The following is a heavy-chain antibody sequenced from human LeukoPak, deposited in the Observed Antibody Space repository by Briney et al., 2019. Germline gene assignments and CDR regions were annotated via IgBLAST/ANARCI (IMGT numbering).Heavy chain of an antibody. J-gene: IGHJ4*02. CDR3: ASDCSSTSCYTLDY. D-gene: IGHD2-2*02. CDR2: ISGSGGST. Sequence: GGSLRLSCAASGFTFSSYAMSWVRQAPGKGLEWVSAISGSGGSTYYADSVKGRFTISRDNSKNTLYLQMNSLRAEDTAVHYCASDCSSTSCYTLDYWGQGTLVTVSS. V-gene: IGHV3-23*01. CDR1: GFTFSSYA.